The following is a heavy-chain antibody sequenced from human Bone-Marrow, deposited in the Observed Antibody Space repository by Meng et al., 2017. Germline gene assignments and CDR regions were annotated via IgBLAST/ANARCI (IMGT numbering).Heavy chain of an antibody. CDR3: ARDGDYENYYYGMDV. J-gene: IGHJ6*02. CDR2: ISTMSSYI. CDR1: GFSFSSYS. D-gene: IGHD4-17*01. V-gene: IGHV3-21*01. Sequence: GESLKISCAASGFSFSSYSMNWVRQAPGKGLEWVSSISTMSSYIFYADSVMGRFTISRDNSKNTLYLQMNSLRAEDTAVYYCARDGDYENYYYGMDVWGQGTTVTVSS.